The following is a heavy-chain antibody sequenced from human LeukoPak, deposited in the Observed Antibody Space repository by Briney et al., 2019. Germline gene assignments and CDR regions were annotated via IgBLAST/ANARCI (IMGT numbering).Heavy chain of an antibody. J-gene: IGHJ4*02. CDR2: ISGSGGST. CDR3: ADGSSASVFDY. Sequence: GGFLRLSCAASEFTFSSYAMSWVRQAPGKGLEWVSAISGSGGSTNYADSVKGRFTISRDKSKNTLYLQMNSLRAEDTAVYYCADGSSASVFDYWGQGTLVTVSS. V-gene: IGHV3-23*01. D-gene: IGHD6-6*01. CDR1: EFTFSSYA.